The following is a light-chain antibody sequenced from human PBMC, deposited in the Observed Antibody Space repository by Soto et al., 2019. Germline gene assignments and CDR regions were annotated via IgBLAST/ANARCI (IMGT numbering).Light chain of an antibody. Sequence: ETVLTQSPGTLSLSPGERVTLSCRTSQSAPSSYLAWYQQKPGQAPRLLIYDASNGATGIPARFSGSGSGTDFTLTISSLEPEDFAVYYCQQRQLGCTFGPGTKVDIK. V-gene: IGKV3-11*01. CDR3: QQRQLGCT. J-gene: IGKJ3*01. CDR1: QSAPSSY. CDR2: DAS.